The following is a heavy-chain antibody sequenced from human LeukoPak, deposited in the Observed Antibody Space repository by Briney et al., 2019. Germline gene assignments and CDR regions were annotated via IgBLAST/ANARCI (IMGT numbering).Heavy chain of an antibody. CDR3: ARAYPFVVVPAANTAGSEAREGFDY. V-gene: IGHV4-61*02. Sequence: PSETLSLTCTVSGGSISSGSYYWSWIRQPAGKGLEWIGRIYTSGSTNYNPSLKSRVTISVDTSKNQFSLKLSSVTAADTAVYYCARAYPFVVVPAANTAGSEAREGFDYWGQGTLVTVSS. CDR2: IYTSGST. J-gene: IGHJ4*02. CDR1: GGSISSGSYY. D-gene: IGHD2-2*01.